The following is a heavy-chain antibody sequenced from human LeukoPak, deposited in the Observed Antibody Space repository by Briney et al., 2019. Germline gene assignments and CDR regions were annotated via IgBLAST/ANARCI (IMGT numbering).Heavy chain of an antibody. D-gene: IGHD6-19*01. J-gene: IGHJ4*02. Sequence: SETLSLTCTFSVGSISISNYYWGWIRQSPGKGLEWIGNIYYSGSTYYKPSLKTRVTIYVDTSKNQFSLKLTSVTAADTAVYYCARHASVDGNWPRPLDYWGQGSLVTVSS. CDR2: IYYSGST. CDR3: ARHASVDGNWPRPLDY. CDR1: VGSISISNYY. V-gene: IGHV4-39*01.